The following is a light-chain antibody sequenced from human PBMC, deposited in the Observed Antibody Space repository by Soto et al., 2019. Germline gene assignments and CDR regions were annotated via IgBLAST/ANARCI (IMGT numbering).Light chain of an antibody. V-gene: IGKV1-9*01. CDR1: QEITSF. J-gene: IGKJ3*01. CDR3: QQLQRTPFT. Sequence: DIQVTQSPLYLSASVGDRVTITCRASQEITSFVAWYQQQPEKAPKLLIYGTSTLQSGVPSRFSAFGSGTEFTLTISSLQPEDFATYHCQQLQRTPFTFGPGTTVDV. CDR2: GTS.